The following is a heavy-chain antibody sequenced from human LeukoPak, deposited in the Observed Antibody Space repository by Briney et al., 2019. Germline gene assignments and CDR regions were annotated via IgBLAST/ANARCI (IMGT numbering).Heavy chain of an antibody. V-gene: IGHV1-18*01. CDR3: ARGIVVVPAAMNY. D-gene: IGHD2-2*01. J-gene: IGHJ4*02. Sequence: ASVKLSCNSSVYTFTSYGISWVRQAPGQGLEWMGWISAYNGNTNYAQKLQGRVTMTTDPSTSTAYMELRSLRSDDTAVYYCARGIVVVPAAMNYWGQGTLVTVSS. CDR1: VYTFTSYG. CDR2: ISAYNGNT.